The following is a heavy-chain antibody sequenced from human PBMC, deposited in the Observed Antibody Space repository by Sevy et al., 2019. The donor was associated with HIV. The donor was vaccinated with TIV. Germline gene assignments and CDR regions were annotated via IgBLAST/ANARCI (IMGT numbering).Heavy chain of an antibody. CDR2: ISFDGRNK. Sequence: GGSLRLSCAASGFTFADHAFHWVRQAPGKGLEWVAIISFDGRNKRSAESVKGRFTISRDDSKSTVYLQMTSLRPEDAAVYYCARDHCTDGACFRSGYFDYWGQGTLVTVSS. J-gene: IGHJ4*02. V-gene: IGHV3-30*04. D-gene: IGHD2-8*01. CDR1: GFTFADHA. CDR3: ARDHCTDGACFRSGYFDY.